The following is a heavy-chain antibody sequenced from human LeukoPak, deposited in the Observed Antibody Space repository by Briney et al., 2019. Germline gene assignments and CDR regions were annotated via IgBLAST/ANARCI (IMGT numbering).Heavy chain of an antibody. V-gene: IGHV4-59*02. CDR3: AGDYTLRSYRFDY. CDR2: VYHSGST. Sequence: SETLSLTCTFSDVSVSDYAWSWVRQPPGRGLEWIGYVYHSGSTTYNPSLKSRLTISLDTSKNQFSLKSNSVTAADSAIYYCAGDYTLRSYRFDYRGQGTLVTVSS. D-gene: IGHD3-10*01. CDR1: DVSVSDYA. J-gene: IGHJ4*02.